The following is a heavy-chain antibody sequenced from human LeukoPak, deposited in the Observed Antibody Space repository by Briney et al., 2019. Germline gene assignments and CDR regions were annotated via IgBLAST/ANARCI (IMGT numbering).Heavy chain of an antibody. CDR3: ARRGATYLDY. V-gene: IGHV4-59*08. CDR2: IYYSGST. J-gene: IGHJ4*02. CDR1: GGSINSYY. Sequence: PSETLSLICTVSGGSINSYYWSWIRQPPGKGLEWIGYIYYSGSTNYNPSLKSRVTISVDTSKNQFFLKLSSVTAADTAVYDCARRGATYLDYWGQGTLVTVSS. D-gene: IGHD3-10*01.